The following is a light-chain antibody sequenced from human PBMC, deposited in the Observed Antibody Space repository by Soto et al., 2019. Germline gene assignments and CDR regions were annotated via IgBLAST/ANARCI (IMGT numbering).Light chain of an antibody. CDR3: QQYNNWPPIT. V-gene: IGKV3-15*01. J-gene: IGKJ5*01. CDR2: GAS. CDR1: QSINNK. Sequence: EIVMTRSPATLSVSPEERVTLSCRASQSINNKVAWYQQKPGQAPRLLIYGASTRATGISARFSGSGSGTEFTLTISSLQSVDFAVYYCQQYNNWPPITFGQGTRLEI.